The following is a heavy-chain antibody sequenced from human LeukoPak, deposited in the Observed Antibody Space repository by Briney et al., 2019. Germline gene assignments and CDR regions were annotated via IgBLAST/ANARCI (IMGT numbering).Heavy chain of an antibody. D-gene: IGHD3-10*01. J-gene: IGHJ6*04. Sequence: PGGSLRLSCAASGFTFSSYEMNWVRQAPGKGLEWVSYISSSGSTIYYADSVKGRFTISGDNAKNSLYLQMNSLRAEDTAVYYCAREGYYGSGSSQYYYYGMDVWGKGTTVTVSS. CDR2: ISSSGSTI. CDR3: AREGYYGSGSSQYYYYGMDV. CDR1: GFTFSSYE. V-gene: IGHV3-48*03.